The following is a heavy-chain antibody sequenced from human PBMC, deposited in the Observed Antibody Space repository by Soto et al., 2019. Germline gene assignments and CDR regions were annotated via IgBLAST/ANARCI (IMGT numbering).Heavy chain of an antibody. J-gene: IGHJ4*02. Sequence: EVQLLEFGGGLVQPGGSLRLSCAASGFTFSSYGMTWVRQAPGKGLEWVSFSSATGAGTYYADSVKGRFTISRDNSKNTLYLQMTSLSADDTAVYYCAKDRRAGGNYGFYSDFWGQGALVIVSS. CDR3: AKDRRAGGNYGFYSDF. D-gene: IGHD1-7*01. V-gene: IGHV3-23*01. CDR1: GFTFSSYG. CDR2: SSATGAGT.